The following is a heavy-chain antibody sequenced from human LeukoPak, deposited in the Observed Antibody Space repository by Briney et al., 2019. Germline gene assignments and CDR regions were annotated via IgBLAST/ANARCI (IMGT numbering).Heavy chain of an antibody. J-gene: IGHJ4*02. CDR2: INHSGST. CDR3: ARGSQSLGYCSGGSCRAKIFDY. V-gene: IGHV4-34*01. Sequence: SETLSLTCAVYGGSFSGYYWSWIRQPPGKGLEWIGEINHSGSTNYNPSLKSRVTISVDTSKNQFSLKLRYVTAADTAVYYCARGSQSLGYCSGGSCRAKIFDYWGQGTLVTVSS. D-gene: IGHD2-15*01. CDR1: GGSFSGYY.